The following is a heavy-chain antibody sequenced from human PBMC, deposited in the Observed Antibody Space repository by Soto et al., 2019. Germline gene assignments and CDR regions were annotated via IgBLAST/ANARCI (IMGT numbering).Heavy chain of an antibody. CDR3: VRTYSKYFSSSEADY. Sequence: ASVKVSCKTSDYTFTNYGISWVRQAPGQGLEWMAWISAYNGNTNYAQYLQGRVTVTTDTSTSTAYMELRSLRSDDTAVYYCVRTYSKYFSSSEADYWGQGTLVTVSS. V-gene: IGHV1-18*01. J-gene: IGHJ4*02. D-gene: IGHD6-6*01. CDR2: ISAYNGNT. CDR1: DYTFTNYG.